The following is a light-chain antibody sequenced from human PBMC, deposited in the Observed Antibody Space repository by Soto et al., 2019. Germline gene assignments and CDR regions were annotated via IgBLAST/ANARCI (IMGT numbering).Light chain of an antibody. CDR2: AAS. CDR3: QRLNSYPLT. V-gene: IGKV1-9*01. Sequence: IQLTQSPSSLSASVGDRVTITCRASQGISSYLAWYQQKPGKAPKLLIYAASTLQSGVPSRFSGSGSGTDFALAISGLQPEDVATYYCQRLNSYPLTFGGGTKVEIK. CDR1: QGISSY. J-gene: IGKJ4*02.